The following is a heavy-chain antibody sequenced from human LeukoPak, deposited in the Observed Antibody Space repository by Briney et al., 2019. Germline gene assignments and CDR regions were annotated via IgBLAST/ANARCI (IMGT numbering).Heavy chain of an antibody. CDR3: ARRLGSGSYFY. Sequence: SETLSLTCTVSGGSISSYYWGWIRQPPGKGLEWIGSIYYSGSTYYNPSLKSRVTISVDTSKNQFSLRLSSVTAADTAVYYCARRLGSGSYFYWGQGTLVTVSS. CDR2: IYYSGST. D-gene: IGHD1-26*01. J-gene: IGHJ4*02. V-gene: IGHV4-39*01. CDR1: GGSISSYY.